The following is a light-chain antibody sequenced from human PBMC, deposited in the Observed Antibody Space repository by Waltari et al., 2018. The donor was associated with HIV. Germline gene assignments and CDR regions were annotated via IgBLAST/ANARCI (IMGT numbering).Light chain of an antibody. CDR2: EVS. J-gene: IGLJ3*02. CDR3: SSYTGASTPWV. V-gene: IGLV2-14*01. CDR1: HSDVGRYNH. Sequence: QSALTQPASVSGSPGQSITISCTGTHSDVGRYNHVSWYQQPPGKAPKLMIYEVSNRPSGISNRFSGYKSGNTASLTISGLQAEDEADYYCSSYTGASTPWVFGGGTKLTVL.